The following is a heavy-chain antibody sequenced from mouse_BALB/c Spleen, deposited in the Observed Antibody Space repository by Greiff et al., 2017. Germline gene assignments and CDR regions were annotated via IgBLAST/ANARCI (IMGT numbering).Heavy chain of an antibody. Sequence: EVNVVESGGGLVQPGGSLKLSCAASGFTFSSYTMSWVRQTPEKRLEWVAYISNGGGSTYYPDTVKGRFTISRDNAKNTLYLQMSSLKSEDTAMYYCARHGNFDYWGQGTTLTVSS. J-gene: IGHJ2*01. V-gene: IGHV5-12-2*01. D-gene: IGHD1-1*02. CDR1: GFTFSSYT. CDR3: ARHGNFDY. CDR2: ISNGGGST.